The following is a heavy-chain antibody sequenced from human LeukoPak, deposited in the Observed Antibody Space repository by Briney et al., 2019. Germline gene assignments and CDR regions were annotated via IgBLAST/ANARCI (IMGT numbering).Heavy chain of an antibody. V-gene: IGHV1-69*06. CDR2: ITPIFGTA. CDR3: AKSRGWLQLWDY. J-gene: IGHJ4*02. D-gene: IGHD5-24*01. Sequence: SVKVSRKASGGTFSSYAISWVRQAPGQGLEWMGGITPIFGTANYAQKFQGRVTITADKSTSTAYMELSSLRSEDTAVYYCAKSRGWLQLWDYWGQGTLVTVSS. CDR1: GGTFSSYA.